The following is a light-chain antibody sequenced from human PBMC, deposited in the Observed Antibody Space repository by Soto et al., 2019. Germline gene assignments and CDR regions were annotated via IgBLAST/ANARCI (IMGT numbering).Light chain of an antibody. CDR3: SSDTSSSTLV. CDR1: SSDVGGYDY. J-gene: IGLJ2*01. CDR2: DVT. Sequence: QSALTQPASVSGSPGQSITISCSGTSSDVGGYDYVSWYQQHPGTAPKLMIYDVTNRPSGVSNRFSGSKSGNTASLTISGLQAEDEADYYCSSDTSSSTLVFGGGTKLTVL. V-gene: IGLV2-14*01.